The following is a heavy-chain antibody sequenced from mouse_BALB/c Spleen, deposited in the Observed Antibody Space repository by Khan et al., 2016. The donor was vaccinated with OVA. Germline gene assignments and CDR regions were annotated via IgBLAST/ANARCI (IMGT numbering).Heavy chain of an antibody. CDR1: GDSISSGY. CDR3: AGSTYGYAFAY. J-gene: IGHJ3*01. Sequence: EVQLQESGPSLVQPSQTLSLTCSVTGDSISSGYWSWIRKFPGNKLEYMGYMISSGYTYYNPSLKSRISITRHNSKNQYYLQLNSVTTEDTATYYCAGSTYGYAFAYWGQGTLVTVSA. CDR2: MISSGYT. V-gene: IGHV3-8*02. D-gene: IGHD2-14*01.